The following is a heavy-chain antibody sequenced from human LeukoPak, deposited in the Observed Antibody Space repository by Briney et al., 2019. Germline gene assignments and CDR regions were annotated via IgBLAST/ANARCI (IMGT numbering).Heavy chain of an antibody. CDR1: GFTFSSYW. Sequence: GGSLRLSCAASGFTFSSYWMSWVRQAPRKGLEWVANIKQDGSEKYYVDSVKGRFTISRDNAKNSLYLQMNSLRAEDTAVYYCARCGGGARSWFDPWGQGTLVTVSS. V-gene: IGHV3-7*01. D-gene: IGHD2-21*01. J-gene: IGHJ5*02. CDR2: IKQDGSEK. CDR3: ARCGGGARSWFDP.